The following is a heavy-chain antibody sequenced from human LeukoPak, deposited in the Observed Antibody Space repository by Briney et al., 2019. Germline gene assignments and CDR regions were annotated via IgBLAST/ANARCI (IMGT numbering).Heavy chain of an antibody. CDR1: GFTLSSYW. CDR3: ARKPLSGGYGGTIDY. V-gene: IGHV3-74*01. CDR2: INNDGVST. J-gene: IGHJ4*02. Sequence: PGGSLRLSCATSGFTLSSYWMHWVRQVPGKGLEWLSRINNDGVSTSYADSVKGQFTISRDNAKNTLYLRMNSLRAEDTAIYYCARKPLSGGYGGTIDYWGQGTLVTVSS. D-gene: IGHD5-12*01.